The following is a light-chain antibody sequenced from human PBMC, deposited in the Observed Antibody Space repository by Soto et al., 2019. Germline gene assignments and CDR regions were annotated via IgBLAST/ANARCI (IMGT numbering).Light chain of an antibody. V-gene: IGKV1-39*01. CDR3: QPSYSAPRT. J-gene: IGKJ2*01. CDR1: QSIGTY. CDR2: GAS. Sequence: DIQMTQSPSSLPASVGDRISITCRASQSIGTYLSWYQQKPGKAPKLLIYGASNLQSGVPSRFSGSGSETGFTLTISSLQPEDFATYYCQPSYSAPRTFGQGTKVEIK.